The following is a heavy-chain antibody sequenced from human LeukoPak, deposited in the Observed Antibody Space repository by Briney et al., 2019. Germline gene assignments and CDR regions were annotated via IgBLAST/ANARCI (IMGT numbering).Heavy chain of an antibody. CDR1: GDSFTDYW. D-gene: IGHD4-23*01. CDR3: ARPSSLYGGTSEDY. CDR2: IYPGDSDT. V-gene: IGHV5-51*01. J-gene: IGHJ4*02. Sequence: GESLKISCKASGDSFTDYWIVWVRQMPGKGPEWMGAIYPGDSDTRYSPSLDGQVTISADKSVSTTYLQWSSLQASDTAMYYCARPSSLYGGTSEDYWGQGTLVTVSS.